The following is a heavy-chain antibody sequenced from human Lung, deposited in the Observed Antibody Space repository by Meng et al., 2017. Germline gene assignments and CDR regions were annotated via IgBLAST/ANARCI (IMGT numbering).Heavy chain of an antibody. Sequence: QVQVQQGGAGLLKPSETLSLTGVVSGGSFSDYYWSWIRQPPGKGLEWIGEINHSGSTNYNPSLESRATISVDTSQNNLSLKLSSVTAADSAVYYCARGPTTMAHDFDYWGQGTLVTVSS. CDR2: INHSGST. CDR1: GGSFSDYY. D-gene: IGHD4-11*01. J-gene: IGHJ4*02. CDR3: ARGPTTMAHDFDY. V-gene: IGHV4-34*01.